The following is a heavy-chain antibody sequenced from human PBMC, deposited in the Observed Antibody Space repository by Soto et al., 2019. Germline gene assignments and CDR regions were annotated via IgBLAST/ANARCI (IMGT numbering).Heavy chain of an antibody. V-gene: IGHV3-64*01. J-gene: IGHJ3*02. CDR3: APVGPDHKHAFDI. CDR2: TTSDGGNT. Sequence: EVQLVESGGGLVQPGGSLRLSCEASGFTFSGNAMHWVRQAPGKGLEYVSSTTSDGGNTYYANSVKGRFTISRDNSKNTLYLQLGSLSADDTAVYFCAPVGPDHKHAFDIWGQGTMVTVSS. CDR1: GFTFSGNA. D-gene: IGHD3-10*01.